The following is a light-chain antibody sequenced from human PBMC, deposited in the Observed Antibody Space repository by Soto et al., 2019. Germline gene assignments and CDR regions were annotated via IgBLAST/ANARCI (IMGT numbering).Light chain of an antibody. CDR2: AAS. V-gene: IGKV1-39*01. CDR1: QTISTY. CDR3: QQSHGIPYT. J-gene: IGKJ2*01. Sequence: DIQMTQSPSSLSASVGDRVTITCRASQTISTYLNWYQQKPGEAPKLLIYAASKLQSGVPSRLSDSGSGTEFTLTISSVQPEDFVSSYCQQSHGIPYTFGQGTKLENK.